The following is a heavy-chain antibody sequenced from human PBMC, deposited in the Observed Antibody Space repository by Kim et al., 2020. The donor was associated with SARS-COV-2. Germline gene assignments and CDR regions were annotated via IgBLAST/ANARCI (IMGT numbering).Heavy chain of an antibody. CDR3: ARVLSYDSSGYYLPDY. CDR1: GFTFDDYG. V-gene: IGHV3-20*01. CDR2: INWNGGST. D-gene: IGHD3-22*01. Sequence: GGSLRLSCAASGFTFDDYGMSWVRQAPGKGLEWVSGINWNGGSTGYADSVKGRFTISRDNAKNSLYLQMNSLRAEDTALYHCARVLSYDSSGYYLPDYWGQGTLVTVSS. J-gene: IGHJ4*02.